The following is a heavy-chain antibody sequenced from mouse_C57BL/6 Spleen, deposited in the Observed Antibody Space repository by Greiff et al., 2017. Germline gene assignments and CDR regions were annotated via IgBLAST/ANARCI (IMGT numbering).Heavy chain of an antibody. Sequence: QVQLQQPGAELVMPGASVKLSCKASGYTFTSYWMHWVKQRPGQGLEWIGEIDPSDSYTTYNQKFKGKSTLTVDKSSSTAYMQLSSLTSEDSAVYYCARQYYGSTAWFAYWGQGTLVTVSA. CDR2: IDPSDSYT. CDR3: ARQYYGSTAWFAY. J-gene: IGHJ3*01. CDR1: GYTFTSYW. D-gene: IGHD1-1*01. V-gene: IGHV1-69*01.